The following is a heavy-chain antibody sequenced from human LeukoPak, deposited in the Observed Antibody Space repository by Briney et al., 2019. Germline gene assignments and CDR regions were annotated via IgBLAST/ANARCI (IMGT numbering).Heavy chain of an antibody. CDR2: ISYDGSNK. J-gene: IGHJ4*02. Sequence: GRSLRLSCAASGFTFSSYAMHWVRQAPGKGLEWVAVISYDGSNKYYADSVKGRFTISRDNSKNTLYLQMNSLRAEDTAVYYCARAFLWFGELSLSGFDYWGQGTLVTVSS. CDR1: GFTFSSYA. CDR3: ARAFLWFGELSLSGFDY. V-gene: IGHV3-30-3*01. D-gene: IGHD3-10*01.